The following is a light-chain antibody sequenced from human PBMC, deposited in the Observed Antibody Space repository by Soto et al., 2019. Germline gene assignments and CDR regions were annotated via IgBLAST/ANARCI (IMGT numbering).Light chain of an antibody. J-gene: IGKJ2*02. V-gene: IGKV1-16*02. CDR3: LQYKTYPRT. Sequence: DIQMTQSPSSLSASVGDRVTITCRASQDISNYLAWFQQKPGKAPKSLISAASSLQRGVPSKFNGSASWTDFTLTISSLQPEDFAAYYCLQYKTYPRTFGQGTKLDIK. CDR2: AAS. CDR1: QDISNY.